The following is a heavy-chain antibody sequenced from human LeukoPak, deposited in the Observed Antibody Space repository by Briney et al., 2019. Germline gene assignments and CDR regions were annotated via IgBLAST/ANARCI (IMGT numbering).Heavy chain of an antibody. CDR1: GVTVSNNF. CDR3: ARALAGDDAFDI. V-gene: IGHV3-53*01. J-gene: IGHJ3*02. D-gene: IGHD4-17*01. Sequence: GGSLILSCAASGVTVSNNFMSWVRQAPGKGLEWVSVIYGGGSTYYADSVKGRFTISRDNSKNTLYLQMNSLRAEDTAVYYCARALAGDDAFDIWGQGTMVTVSS. CDR2: IYGGGST.